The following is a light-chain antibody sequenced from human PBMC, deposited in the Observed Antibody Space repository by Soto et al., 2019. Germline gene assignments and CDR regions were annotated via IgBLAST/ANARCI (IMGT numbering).Light chain of an antibody. CDR3: QQYGSSGT. Sequence: EVVMTQSPATLTLSPVARATLSCRASQSVSNNYLAWYQQKPGQAPRLLIYGASSRATGIPDRFSGSGSGTDFTLTISRLEPEDFAVYYCQQYGSSGTVGQGTKVDIK. CDR1: QSVSNNY. V-gene: IGKV3-20*01. J-gene: IGKJ1*01. CDR2: GAS.